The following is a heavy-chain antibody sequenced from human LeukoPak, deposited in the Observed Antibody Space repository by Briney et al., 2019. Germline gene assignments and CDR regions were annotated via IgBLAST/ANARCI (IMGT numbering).Heavy chain of an antibody. CDR2: IHPTSGGT. D-gene: IGHD3-10*01. CDR1: GYTFTGYY. Sequence: ASVKVSCKTSGYTFTGYYIHWVRQAPGQGLEWMGWIHPTSGGTNYAQRFQGSVTMTRDTSINTAYLELGRLRSDDTAVYFCARGSGYSGSGSSPLANYYYYYVMDVWGQGTTVTVSS. J-gene: IGHJ6*02. CDR3: ARGSGYSGSGSSPLANYYYYYVMDV. V-gene: IGHV1-2*04.